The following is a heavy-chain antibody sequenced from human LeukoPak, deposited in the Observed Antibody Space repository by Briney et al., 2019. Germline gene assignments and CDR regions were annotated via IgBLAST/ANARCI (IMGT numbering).Heavy chain of an antibody. Sequence: PSETLPLTCAVYGGSFGVYYWLWVRQPPGKGLEWIGEINHSGRTNYNPSLKSRVTISVDTSKNKFSLKLTSVTAADTAVYYCARDGGSSNYWFDPWGQGTLVTVSS. V-gene: IGHV4-34*01. CDR1: GGSFGVYY. D-gene: IGHD4-11*01. CDR3: ARDGGSSNYWFDP. CDR2: INHSGRT. J-gene: IGHJ5*02.